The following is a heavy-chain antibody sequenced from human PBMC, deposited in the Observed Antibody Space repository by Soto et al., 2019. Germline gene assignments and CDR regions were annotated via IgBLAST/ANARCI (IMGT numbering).Heavy chain of an antibody. CDR1: GGTFSSYA. V-gene: IGHV1-69*13. Sequence: SVKVSCKASGGTFSSYAISWVRQAPGQGLEWMGGIIPIFGTANYAQKFQGRVTITADESTSTAYMELSSLRSEDTAVYYCAREYHYDRGYYGMDVWGQGTTVTVSS. CDR3: AREYHYDRGYYGMDV. D-gene: IGHD3-22*01. CDR2: IIPIFGTA. J-gene: IGHJ6*02.